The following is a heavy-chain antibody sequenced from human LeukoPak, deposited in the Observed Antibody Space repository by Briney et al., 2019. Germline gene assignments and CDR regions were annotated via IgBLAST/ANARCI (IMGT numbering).Heavy chain of an antibody. V-gene: IGHV4-4*07. CDR1: GGSISGYY. Sequence: SETLSLTCTVSGGSISGYYWSWIRQPAGKGLEWIGRMTTSGSSHYNPSLRSRVTISLDTSANKFSLKLSSVTAADTAVYYCARGVRTPYYYYGMDVWGQGTTVTVSS. CDR3: ARGVRTPYYYYGMDV. CDR2: MTTSGSS. D-gene: IGHD1-14*01. J-gene: IGHJ6*02.